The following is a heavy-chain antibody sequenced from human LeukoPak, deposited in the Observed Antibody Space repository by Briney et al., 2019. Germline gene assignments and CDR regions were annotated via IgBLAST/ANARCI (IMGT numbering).Heavy chain of an antibody. J-gene: IGHJ4*02. Sequence: GGSLRLSCAASGFTFSKYAMSWVRQAPGKGLEWVSSFSGSDGTTLYADSVKGRFTISRGNFKNKLFLQMNSLRAEDTAVYYCAKVTRITMIVVVITGFDFWGQGTLVTVSS. V-gene: IGHV3-23*01. D-gene: IGHD3-22*01. CDR2: FSGSDGTT. CDR3: AKVTRITMIVVVITGFDF. CDR1: GFTFSKYA.